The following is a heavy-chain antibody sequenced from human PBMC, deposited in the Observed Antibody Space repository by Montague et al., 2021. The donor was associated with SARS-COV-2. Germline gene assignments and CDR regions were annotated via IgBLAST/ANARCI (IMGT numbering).Heavy chain of an antibody. D-gene: IGHD6-19*01. J-gene: IGHJ4*02. V-gene: IGHV4-61*02. Sequence: TLFLTCTVSGGSISSGSYYWSWIRQPAGKGLEWIGRISISGSTNYNPSLKSRVTISVDTSKNQFSLKITSLIVADTAIYYCVTPGKTAVAGQFDYWGPGILVTVSS. CDR3: VTPGKTAVAGQFDY. CDR2: ISISGST. CDR1: GGSISSGSYY.